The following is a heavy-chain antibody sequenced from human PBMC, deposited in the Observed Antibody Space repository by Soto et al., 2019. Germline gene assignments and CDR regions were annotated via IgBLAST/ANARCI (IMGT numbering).Heavy chain of an antibody. Sequence: QVQLQESGPGLVKPSETLSLMCTVSGGSISSANHFWSWIRQHPGKGLEWIGYIFYSGSTYYNPSRKSRIIMSVDTSKNQFSPKLNSVTAADTAVYYCARSPYCSGSACYLDSWGQGTLVTVSS. D-gene: IGHD2-15*01. CDR2: IFYSGST. J-gene: IGHJ4*02. CDR3: ARSPYCSGSACYLDS. CDR1: GGSISSANHF. V-gene: IGHV4-31*03.